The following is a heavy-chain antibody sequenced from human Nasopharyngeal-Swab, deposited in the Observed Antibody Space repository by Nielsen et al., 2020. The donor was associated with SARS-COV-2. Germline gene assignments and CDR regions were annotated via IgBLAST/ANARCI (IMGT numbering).Heavy chain of an antibody. Sequence: VRQAPGKGLEWVANIKQDGSEKYYVDSVKGRLTISRDNAKNSLYLQMNSLRAEDTAVYYCARDADSGSYAPVGMDVWGQGTTVTSP. J-gene: IGHJ6*02. CDR2: IKQDGSEK. V-gene: IGHV3-7*01. D-gene: IGHD1-26*01. CDR3: ARDADSGSYAPVGMDV.